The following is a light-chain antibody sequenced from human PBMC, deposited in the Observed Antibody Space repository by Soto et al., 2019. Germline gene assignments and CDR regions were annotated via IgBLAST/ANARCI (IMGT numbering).Light chain of an antibody. CDR1: QSVSSSY. CDR2: GAS. CDR3: QQYGSSPPWT. Sequence: EIVLTQSPGTLSLSPGERATLSCRASQSVSSSYLAWYQQKPGQAPRLLIYGASSRATAIPDRFSGSGSGIYFALTTSRLEPEDFAVYYCQQYGSSPPWTFDQGTKVEIK. J-gene: IGKJ1*01. V-gene: IGKV3-20*01.